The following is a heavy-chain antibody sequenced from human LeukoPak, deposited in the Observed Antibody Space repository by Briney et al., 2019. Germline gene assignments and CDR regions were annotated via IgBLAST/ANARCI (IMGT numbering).Heavy chain of an antibody. CDR3: TRDLMDYDVSTGLHHYYMDV. D-gene: IGHD3-9*01. Sequence: GGSLRLSCVASGFTFSGYWMHWVRQDPRKGLVWVSRINGDGGNINYADSVRGRFTISRDNAKNTLYLQMNTLRVDDTAVYYCTRDLMDYDVSTGLHHYYMDVWGQGTTVTVSS. J-gene: IGHJ6*02. CDR1: GFTFSGYW. CDR2: INGDGGNI. V-gene: IGHV3-74*01.